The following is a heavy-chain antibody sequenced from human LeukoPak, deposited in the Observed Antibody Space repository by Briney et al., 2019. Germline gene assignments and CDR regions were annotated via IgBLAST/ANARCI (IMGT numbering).Heavy chain of an antibody. V-gene: IGHV4-34*01. D-gene: IGHD2/OR15-2a*01. CDR3: ARARNIHVFDI. CDR1: GDSFSAYY. Sequence: SETLSLTCVVFGDSFSAYYWSWIRQPPGKGLEWIGEINHSGSTNYNPFLKSRVTISVDTSKNQFSLKLSSVTAADTAMYYCARARNIHVFDIWGQGTTVIVSS. CDR2: INHSGST. J-gene: IGHJ3*02.